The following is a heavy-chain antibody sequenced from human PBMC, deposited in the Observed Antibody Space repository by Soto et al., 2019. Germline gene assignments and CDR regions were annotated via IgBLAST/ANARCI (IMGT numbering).Heavy chain of an antibody. J-gene: IGHJ3*02. Sequence: QVQLQESGPGLVKPSETLSLTCTVSGGSISSYYWSWIRQPPGKGLEWIGYIYYSGSTNYNPSLRSRVTISVDTSKNHFALKRSSVTAADTAVYYCARHRLWCSSTSCYGADAFDIWGQGTMVTVSS. V-gene: IGHV4-59*08. CDR2: IYYSGST. D-gene: IGHD2-2*01. CDR3: ARHRLWCSSTSCYGADAFDI. CDR1: GGSISSYY.